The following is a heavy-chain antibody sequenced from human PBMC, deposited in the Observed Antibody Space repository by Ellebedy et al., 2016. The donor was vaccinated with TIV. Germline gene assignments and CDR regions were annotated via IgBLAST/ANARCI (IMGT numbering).Heavy chain of an antibody. J-gene: IGHJ2*01. CDR1: GFTFSDHY. V-gene: IGHV3-72*01. CDR3: ARERNYYFEL. CDR2: IKSKAYGGTT. Sequence: PGGSLRLSCAVSGFTFSDHYMNWVRQAPGKGLEWVGFIKSKAYGGTTEYAASVRGRFTISRDDSKNSLYLQMNSLKTEDTAVYYCARERNYYFELWGHGTLVTVSS. D-gene: IGHD1-7*01.